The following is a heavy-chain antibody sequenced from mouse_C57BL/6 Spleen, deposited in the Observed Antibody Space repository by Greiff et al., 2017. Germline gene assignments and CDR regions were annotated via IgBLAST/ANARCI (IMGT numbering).Heavy chain of an antibody. D-gene: IGHD1-1*01. J-gene: IGHJ2*01. CDR2: IHPNSGST. V-gene: IGHV1-64*01. CDR3: ARSNYYCSSFDY. Sequence: QVQLQQSGAELVKPGASVKLSCKASGYTFTSYWMHWVKQRPGQGLEWIGMIHPNSGSTNYNEKFKSKATLTVDKSSSTAYMQLSSLTSEDSAVYYCARSNYYCSSFDYWGQGTTLTVSS. CDR1: GYTFTSYW.